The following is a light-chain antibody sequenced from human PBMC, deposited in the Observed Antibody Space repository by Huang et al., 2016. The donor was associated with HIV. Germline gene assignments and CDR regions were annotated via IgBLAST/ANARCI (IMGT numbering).Light chain of an antibody. CDR1: QNITKS. CDR3: QQSFSVPRT. Sequence: DIQMTQSPPSLSASVGDRVTFTCRADQNITKSLNWYQLKPGKAPKLLIYTVSTLESGGPSRFSGSGSGSRFTLNIGNLQPEDFATYYCQQSFSVPRTFG. V-gene: IGKV1-39*01. J-gene: IGKJ1*01. CDR2: TVS.